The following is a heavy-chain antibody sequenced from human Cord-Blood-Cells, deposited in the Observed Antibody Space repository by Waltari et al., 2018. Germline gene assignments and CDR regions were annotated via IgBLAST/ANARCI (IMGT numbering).Heavy chain of an antibody. J-gene: IGHJ5*02. CDR2: INPNSGGT. Sequence: QVQLVQSGAEVKKPGASVKVSCKASGYTFTGYYMHWVRQAPGQGLEWMGWINPNSGGTNYAQKFQGWVNMSRDTSISTAYMELRRLRADDTAVYYCAREGMLGQGGFDPWGQGTLVTVSS. CDR3: AREGMLGQGGFDP. D-gene: IGHD7-27*01. V-gene: IGHV1-2*04. CDR1: GYTFTGYY.